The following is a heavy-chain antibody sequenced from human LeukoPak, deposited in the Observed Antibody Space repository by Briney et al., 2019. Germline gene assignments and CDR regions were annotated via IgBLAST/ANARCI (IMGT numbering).Heavy chain of an antibody. CDR3: AREMAGGWFDY. Sequence: GASVNVSCKASGYTFTGYYMHWVRQAPGQGLEWMGRINPNSGGTNYAQKFQGRVTMTRDTSISTAYMELSRLRSDDTAVYYCAREMAGGWFDYWGQGTLVTVSS. CDR2: INPNSGGT. V-gene: IGHV1-2*06. CDR1: GYTFTGYY. D-gene: IGHD3-16*01. J-gene: IGHJ4*02.